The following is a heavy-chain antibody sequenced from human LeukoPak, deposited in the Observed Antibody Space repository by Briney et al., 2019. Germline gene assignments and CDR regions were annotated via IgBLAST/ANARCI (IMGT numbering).Heavy chain of an antibody. V-gene: IGHV1-69*13. CDR2: IIPIFGTA. CDR1: GGTFSSYA. D-gene: IGHD2-2*01. J-gene: IGHJ5*02. CDR3: AIFKEYCSSTSCYWVPFVP. Sequence: SVKVSCKASGGTFSSYAISLVRQAPGQGLEWMGGIIPIFGTANYAQKFQGRVTITADESTSTAYMELSSLRSEDTAVYYCAIFKEYCSSTSCYWVPFVPWGQGTLVTVSS.